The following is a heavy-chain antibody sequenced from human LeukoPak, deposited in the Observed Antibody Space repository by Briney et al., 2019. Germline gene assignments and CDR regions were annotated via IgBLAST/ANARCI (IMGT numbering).Heavy chain of an antibody. CDR3: AKDIQLST. CDR2: ISSSGGNT. V-gene: IGHV3-23*01. Sequence: GGSLRLSCAASGFTFSDSAMTWIRQVPGKGLEWVSLISSSGGNTYYADSVKGRFTISRDNSKNTLSLQMNSLRVEDTAIYYCAKDIQLSTWGLGTMVTVSS. J-gene: IGHJ3*01. CDR1: GFTFSDSA. D-gene: IGHD3-16*02.